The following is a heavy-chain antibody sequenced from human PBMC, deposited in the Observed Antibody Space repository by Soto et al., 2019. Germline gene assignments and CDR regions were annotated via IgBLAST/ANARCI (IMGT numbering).Heavy chain of an antibody. Sequence: QVQLQQWGAGLLKPSETLSLTCAVYGGSFSDHYWIWIRQPPGKGLEWIGEIHLSGRTNYNPSLKSRVTISLDTSKNQFPVKLSSVTAADTAVYYCTRTPTRGASAWFDPWGQGTLVSVSS. CDR3: TRTPTRGASAWFDP. CDR2: IHLSGRT. CDR1: GGSFSDHY. D-gene: IGHD1-26*01. J-gene: IGHJ5*02. V-gene: IGHV4-34*01.